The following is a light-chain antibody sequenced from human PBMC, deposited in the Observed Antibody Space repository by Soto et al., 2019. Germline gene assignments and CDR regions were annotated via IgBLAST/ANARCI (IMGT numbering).Light chain of an antibody. CDR2: SNN. J-gene: IGLJ1*01. Sequence: QSALAQPPSASGTPGQRVTISCSGSSSNIGTIYVSWYQQLPGTAPKLLIYSNNQRPSGVPDRFSGSKSGTSASLAISGLRSEDEADYYCAAWDDSLSGYVFGTGTKVT. V-gene: IGLV1-47*02. CDR1: SSNIGTIY. CDR3: AAWDDSLSGYV.